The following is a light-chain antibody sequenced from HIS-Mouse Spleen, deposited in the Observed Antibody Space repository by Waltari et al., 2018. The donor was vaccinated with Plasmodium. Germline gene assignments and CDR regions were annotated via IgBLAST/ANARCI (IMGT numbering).Light chain of an antibody. CDR2: GAS. Sequence: AIWMTQSPFLLSASTGDRVPISCRMSQGISSYLAWYQQKPAKAPELLIYGASTLQSGVPSSFRGSGSETAFTYTISCLRSEDFATYYCQQYFSFPYTFGQATKLEIK. CDR1: QGISSY. V-gene: IGKV1D-8*02. CDR3: QQYFSFPYT. J-gene: IGKJ2*01.